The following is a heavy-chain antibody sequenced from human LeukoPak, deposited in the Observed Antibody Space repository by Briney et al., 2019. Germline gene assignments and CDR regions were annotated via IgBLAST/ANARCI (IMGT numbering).Heavy chain of an antibody. V-gene: IGHV3-30-3*01. Sequence: GGSLRLSCAASGFTFSSYAMHWVRQAPGKGLEWVAVISYDGSNKYYADSVKGRFTISRDNSKNTLYLQMNSLRAEDTAVYYCAKGINRVATYFDYWGQGTLVTVSS. CDR1: GFTFSSYA. D-gene: IGHD5-12*01. CDR2: ISYDGSNK. J-gene: IGHJ4*02. CDR3: AKGINRVATYFDY.